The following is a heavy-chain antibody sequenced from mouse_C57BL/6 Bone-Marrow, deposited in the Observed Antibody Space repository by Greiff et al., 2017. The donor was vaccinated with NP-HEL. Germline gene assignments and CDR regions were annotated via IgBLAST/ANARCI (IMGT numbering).Heavy chain of an antibody. CDR3: TRDYSKQFAY. Sequence: QVQLQQSGAELVRPGASVTLSCKASGYTFTDYEMHWVKQTPVHGLEWIGAIDPETGGTAYNQKFKGKAILTADKSSSTAYMELRSLTSEDSAVYYCTRDYSKQFAYGGLGTLVTVSA. J-gene: IGHJ3*01. V-gene: IGHV1-15*01. D-gene: IGHD2-5*01. CDR2: IDPETGGT. CDR1: GYTFTDYE.